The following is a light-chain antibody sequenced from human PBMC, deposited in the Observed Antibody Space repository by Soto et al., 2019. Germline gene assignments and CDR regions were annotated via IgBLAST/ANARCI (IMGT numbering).Light chain of an antibody. CDR1: SSDVGGYDS. CDR2: EVT. Sequence: QSALTQPPSASGSPGQSVSISCTGTSSDVGGYDSVAWYQQHPGKAPKLIIYEVTKRPSGVPDRFSGSKSGNTASLTVSGLQAEDEADYYCSSYAGSSNVFGTGTKLTVL. CDR3: SSYAGSSNV. V-gene: IGLV2-8*01. J-gene: IGLJ1*01.